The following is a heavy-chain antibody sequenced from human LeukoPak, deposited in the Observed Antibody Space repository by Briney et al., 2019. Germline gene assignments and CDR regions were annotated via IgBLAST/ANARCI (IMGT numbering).Heavy chain of an antibody. Sequence: GGSLRLSCAASGFTFSSYSMNWVRQAPGKGLEWVSSISSSSSYIYYADSVKGRFTISRDNAKNSLYLQMNSLRGEDTAVYYCARGDRNYGGNSVGAFDIWGQGTMVTVSS. CDR2: ISSSSSYI. J-gene: IGHJ3*02. CDR3: ARGDRNYGGNSVGAFDI. V-gene: IGHV3-21*01. CDR1: GFTFSSYS. D-gene: IGHD4-23*01.